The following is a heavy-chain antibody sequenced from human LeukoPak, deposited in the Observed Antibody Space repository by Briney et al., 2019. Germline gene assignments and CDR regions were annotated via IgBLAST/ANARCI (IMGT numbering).Heavy chain of an antibody. V-gene: IGHV4-34*01. Sequence: KPSETLSLTCAVYGGSFSGYYWSWIRQPPGKGLEWIGEINHSGSTNYNPSLKSRVTISVDTSKNQFSLKLNSVTAADTAVYYCARHALRGGFDSWGQGTLVTVSS. CDR1: GGSFSGYY. D-gene: IGHD5-12*01. J-gene: IGHJ4*02. CDR3: ARHALRGGFDS. CDR2: INHSGST.